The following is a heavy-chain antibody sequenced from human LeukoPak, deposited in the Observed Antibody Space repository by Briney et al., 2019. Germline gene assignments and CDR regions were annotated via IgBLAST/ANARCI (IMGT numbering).Heavy chain of an antibody. CDR3: ARDKLGDAFDI. J-gene: IGHJ3*02. D-gene: IGHD6-13*01. Sequence: PGGSLRLSCAASGFTFSSYSMNWVRQAPGKGLEWVSSISSSSSYIYYADSVKGRFTTSRDNAKNSLYLQMNSLRAEDTAVYYCARDKLGDAFDIWGQGTMVTVSS. CDR2: ISSSSSYI. V-gene: IGHV3-21*01. CDR1: GFTFSSYS.